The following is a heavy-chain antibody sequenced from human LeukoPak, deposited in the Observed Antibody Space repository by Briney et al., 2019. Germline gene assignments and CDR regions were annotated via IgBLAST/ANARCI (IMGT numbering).Heavy chain of an antibody. CDR2: IIPIFGTA. CDR3: ARAIPDIVATIYFDY. Sequence: SVKVSFKASGGTFSSYAISWVRQAPGQGLEWMGGIIPIFGTANYAQKFQGRVTITADKSTSTAYMELSSLRSEDTAVYYCARAIPDIVATIYFDYWGQGTLVTVSS. CDR1: GGTFSSYA. D-gene: IGHD5-12*01. V-gene: IGHV1-69*06. J-gene: IGHJ4*02.